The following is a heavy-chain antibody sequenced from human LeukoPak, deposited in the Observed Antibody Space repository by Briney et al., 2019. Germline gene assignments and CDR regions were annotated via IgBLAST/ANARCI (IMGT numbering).Heavy chain of an antibody. D-gene: IGHD6-13*01. Sequence: SVKVSCKASGGTFSSYAISWVRQAPGQGLEWMGRIIPIFGTANYAQKFQGRVTITTDESTSTAYMELSSLRSEDTAVYYCARDRGSSWYFFDYWGQGTLVTVSS. V-gene: IGHV1-69*05. CDR2: IIPIFGTA. CDR3: ARDRGSSWYFFDY. CDR1: GGTFSSYA. J-gene: IGHJ4*02.